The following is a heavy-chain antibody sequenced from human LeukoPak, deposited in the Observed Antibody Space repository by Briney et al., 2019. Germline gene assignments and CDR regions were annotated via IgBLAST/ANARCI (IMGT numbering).Heavy chain of an antibody. Sequence: GGSLRLSCAASGFTFSSYAMSWVRQAPGKGLEWVSAISGSGGSTYYADSVKGRFTISRDNSKNTLYLQMNSLRAEDTAVYYCVKDRRIAMAGRTFNWFDPWGQGTLVTVSS. CDR3: VKDRRIAMAGRTFNWFDP. D-gene: IGHD6-19*01. J-gene: IGHJ5*02. CDR1: GFTFSSYA. V-gene: IGHV3-23*01. CDR2: ISGSGGST.